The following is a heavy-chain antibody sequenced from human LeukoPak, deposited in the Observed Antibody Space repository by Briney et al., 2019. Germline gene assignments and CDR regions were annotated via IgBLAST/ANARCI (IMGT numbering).Heavy chain of an antibody. J-gene: IGHJ4*02. CDR2: VNPNSGGT. Sequence: ASVKVSCTAAAYTFSDYYMHWVRQAPGQGLEWMGWVNPNSGGTNYAQKFQGRFTMTRDTSINTAYMEVSGLRSDDTAVYYCSRGAPTIAMTGTGLDYWGQGTLVAVSS. D-gene: IGHD6-19*01. V-gene: IGHV1-2*02. CDR3: SRGAPTIAMTGTGLDY. CDR1: AYTFSDYY.